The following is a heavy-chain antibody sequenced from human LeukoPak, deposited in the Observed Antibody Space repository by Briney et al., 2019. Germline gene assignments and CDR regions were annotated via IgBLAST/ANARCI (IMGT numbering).Heavy chain of an antibody. V-gene: IGHV4-4*02. D-gene: IGHD1-20*01. J-gene: IGHJ3*01. Sequence: SETLSLTCAVSGDSVSSSHWWSWVRQPPGKGLEWIGEVAHTGSTKFTPSLRSRATISIDWSKNQFSLNLTSVTAADTATYFCARLVVYNWTPRAFDVWGQGTMVTVSS. CDR2: VAHTGST. CDR1: GDSVSSSHW. CDR3: ARLVVYNWTPRAFDV.